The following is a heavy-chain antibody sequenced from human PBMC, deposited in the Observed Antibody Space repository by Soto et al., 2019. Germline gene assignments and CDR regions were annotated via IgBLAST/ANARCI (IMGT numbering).Heavy chain of an antibody. J-gene: IGHJ6*02. CDR1: GYTFTSYY. Sequence: ASVKVSCKASGYTFTSYYMHWVRQAPGQGLEWMGIINPSGGSTSYAQKFQGRVTMTRDTSTSTVYMELSSLRSEGTAVYYCARDFLLRYFDWVDGYYYGMDVWGQGTTVTVSS. V-gene: IGHV1-46*01. CDR3: ARDFLLRYFDWVDGYYYGMDV. D-gene: IGHD3-9*01. CDR2: INPSGGST.